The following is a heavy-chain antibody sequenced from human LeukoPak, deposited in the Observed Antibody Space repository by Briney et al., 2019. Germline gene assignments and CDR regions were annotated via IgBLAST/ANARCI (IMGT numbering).Heavy chain of an antibody. V-gene: IGHV3-21*01. CDR3: ARRATTDRGYSYGLDY. CDR2: IGSSSSYI. D-gene: IGHD5-18*01. J-gene: IGHJ4*02. CDR1: GFTFSSYS. Sequence: GGSLRLSCAAFGFTFSSYSMNWVRQAPGKGLEWVSSIGSSSSYIYYADSVKGRFTISRDNAKNSLYLQMNSLRAEDTAVYYCARRATTDRGYSYGLDYWGQGTLVTVAS.